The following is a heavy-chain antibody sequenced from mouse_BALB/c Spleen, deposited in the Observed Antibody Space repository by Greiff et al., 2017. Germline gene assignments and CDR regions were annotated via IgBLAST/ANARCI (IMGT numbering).Heavy chain of an antibody. CDR2: IYPSDSYT. V-gene: IGHV1-69*02. Sequence: QVQLQQPGAELVRPGASVKLSCKASGYTFTSYWINWVKQRPGQGLEWIGSIYPSDSYTNYNQKFKDKATLTVDKSSSTAYMQLSSPTTEDSAVYYCTGGGDRYSWFAYWGQGTLVTVSA. CDR3: TGGGDRYSWFAY. J-gene: IGHJ3*01. CDR1: GYTFTSYW. D-gene: IGHD2-14*01.